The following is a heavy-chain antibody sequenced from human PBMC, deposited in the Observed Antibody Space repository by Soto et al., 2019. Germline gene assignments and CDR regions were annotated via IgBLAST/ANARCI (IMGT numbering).Heavy chain of an antibody. CDR3: AGAFPSGGGSTVRDV. CDR2: ITPVLDMA. Sequence: QVQLVQSGAEVKKPGSSVRVSCKASGGTFSSNTLSWVRQAPGQGLEWMGRITPVLDMADYEQKFQDRLTITADKPTPPVSMGLGSWGPETPAIYYWAGAFPSGGGSTVRDVGGQGTTAPVPS. D-gene: IGHD3-16*01. J-gene: IGHJ6*02. V-gene: IGHV1-69*02. CDR1: GGTFSSNT.